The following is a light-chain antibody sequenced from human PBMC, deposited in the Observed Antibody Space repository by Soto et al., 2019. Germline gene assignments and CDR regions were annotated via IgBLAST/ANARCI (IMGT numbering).Light chain of an antibody. CDR2: STT. CDR1: TGAVTSGYY. CDR3: LLYYGGSWV. Sequence: QAVVTQEPSLTVSPGGTVTLTCTSSTGAVTSGYYPCWFQQKPGQAPRALIYSTTNKQSWTPARFSGSLLAGKAALTLSGVQPEDEAEYYCLLYYGGSWVFGGGTQLTVL. V-gene: IGLV7-43*01. J-gene: IGLJ3*02.